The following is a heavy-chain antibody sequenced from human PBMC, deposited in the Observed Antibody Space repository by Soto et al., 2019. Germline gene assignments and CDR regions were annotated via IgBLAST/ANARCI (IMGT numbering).Heavy chain of an antibody. D-gene: IGHD2-8*01. Sequence: AGGSLRLSCAASGFTFSSYGMHWVRQAPGKGLEWVAVIWYDGSNKYYADSVKGRFTISRDNSKNTLYLQMNSLRAEDTAVYYCAISAKGYCTNGVCYDDAFDIWGQGTMVTVSS. CDR3: AISAKGYCTNGVCYDDAFDI. J-gene: IGHJ3*02. V-gene: IGHV3-33*01. CDR2: IWYDGSNK. CDR1: GFTFSSYG.